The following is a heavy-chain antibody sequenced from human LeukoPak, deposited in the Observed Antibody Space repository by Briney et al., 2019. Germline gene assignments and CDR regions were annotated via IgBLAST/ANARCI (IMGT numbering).Heavy chain of an antibody. D-gene: IGHD2-2*01. V-gene: IGHV3-30*02. Sequence: GGALRLSCAASGFTFSSYGMHWVRQAPGKGLEWVAFIRYDGSNKYYADSVKGRFTISRDNSKNTLYLQMNSLRAEDTAVYYCAKGPAAMYDFRFDPWGQGTLVTVSS. J-gene: IGHJ5*02. CDR2: IRYDGSNK. CDR3: AKGPAAMYDFRFDP. CDR1: GFTFSSYG.